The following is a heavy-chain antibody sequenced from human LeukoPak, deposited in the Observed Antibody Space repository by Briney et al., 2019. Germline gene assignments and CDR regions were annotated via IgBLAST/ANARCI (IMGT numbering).Heavy chain of an antibody. D-gene: IGHD6-19*01. CDR2: IYTSGST. Sequence: SETLSLTCTVSGGSSNNYYWSWIRQSAGKGLEWIGRIYTSGSTNYNPSLKSRVTISVDTSKNQFSLKLSSVAAADTALYYCARGNPSLYSSGWYPFDYWGQGTLVTVSS. CDR3: ARGNPSLYSSGWYPFDY. V-gene: IGHV4-4*07. CDR1: GGSSNNYY. J-gene: IGHJ4*02.